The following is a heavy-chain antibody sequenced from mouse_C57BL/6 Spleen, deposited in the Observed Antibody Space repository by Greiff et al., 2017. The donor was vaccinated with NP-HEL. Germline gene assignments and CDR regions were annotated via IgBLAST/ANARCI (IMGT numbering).Heavy chain of an antibody. J-gene: IGHJ4*01. CDR3: ARRSYYSNGYAMDY. CDR2: IYPGDGDT. Sequence: VHLVESGPELVKPGASVKISCKASGYAFSSSWMNWVKQRPGKGLEWIGRIYPGDGDTNYNGKFKGKATLTADKSSSTAYMQLSSLTSEDSAVYFCARRSYYSNGYAMDYWGQGTSVTVSS. V-gene: IGHV1-82*01. CDR1: GYAFSSSW. D-gene: IGHD2-5*01.